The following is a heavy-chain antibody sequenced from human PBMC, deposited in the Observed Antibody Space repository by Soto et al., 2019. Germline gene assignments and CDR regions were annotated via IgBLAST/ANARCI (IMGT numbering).Heavy chain of an antibody. CDR1: GGSVSDKTYY. V-gene: IGHV4-61*01. Sequence: PSETLSLTCSVSGGSVSDKTYYWSWIRQPPGKRLEWIGYVYYSGATNYNPSHKSRVTISVDLSKNRFSLRLSSVTTADTDLYYCARTTAVPNTLRSRYFFDYWGQGTLVTVSS. CDR2: VYYSGAT. CDR3: ARTTAVPNTLRSRYFFDY. J-gene: IGHJ4*02. D-gene: IGHD4-17*01.